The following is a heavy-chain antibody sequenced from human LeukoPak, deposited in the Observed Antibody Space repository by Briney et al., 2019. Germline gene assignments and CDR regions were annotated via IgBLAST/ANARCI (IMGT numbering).Heavy chain of an antibody. V-gene: IGHV3-66*02. CDR2: IYSGDST. J-gene: IGHJ1*01. D-gene: IGHD6-13*01. Sequence: GGSLRLSCAASGFTVSSNYMSWVRQAPGKGLEWVSVIYSGDSTYYADSVKGRFTISRDNSKNTLYLQMNSLRAEDTAVYYCARENSSSWYDGTSHFQHWGQGTLVTVSS. CDR1: GFTVSSNY. CDR3: ARENSSSWYDGTSHFQH.